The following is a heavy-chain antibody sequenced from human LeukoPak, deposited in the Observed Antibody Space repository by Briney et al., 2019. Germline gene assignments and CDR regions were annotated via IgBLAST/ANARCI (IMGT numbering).Heavy chain of an antibody. J-gene: IGHJ6*02. V-gene: IGHV3-13*01. CDR1: GFTFSNYD. Sequence: PGGSLRLSCAASGFTFSNYDMHWVRQATGKGLEWLSAFHTAGDIRYSGSVKGRFATSRENAKNSFYLQMNNLRAGDTAVYYCARGSCSSRSCYKRVNGLDVWGQGTPVTVSS. CDR3: ARGSCSSRSCYKRVNGLDV. CDR2: FHTAGDI. D-gene: IGHD2-2*01.